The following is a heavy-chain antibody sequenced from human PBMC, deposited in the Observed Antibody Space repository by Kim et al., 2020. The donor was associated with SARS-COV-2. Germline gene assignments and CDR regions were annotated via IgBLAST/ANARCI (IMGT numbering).Heavy chain of an antibody. CDR1: GYTFTSYA. D-gene: IGHD6-13*01. V-gene: IGHV7-4-1*02. CDR2: INTNTGNT. Sequence: ASVKVSCKASGYTFTSYAMNWVRQAPGQGLEWMGWINTNTGNTKYAQGFTGRVVFSLDTSISTTYLQMSSLKSEDTAVYYCATLAAAAFDIWGQGTMVTV. J-gene: IGHJ3*02. CDR3: ATLAAAAFDI.